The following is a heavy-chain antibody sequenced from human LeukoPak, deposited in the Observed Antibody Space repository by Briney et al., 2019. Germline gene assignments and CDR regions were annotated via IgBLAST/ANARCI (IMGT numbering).Heavy chain of an antibody. Sequence: PSETLSLTCTVSGGSISSGSYYWSWIRQPAGKGLEWIGRIYTSGSTNYNPSLKSRVTISVDTSKNQFSLKLSSVTAADTAVYYCAAEGVVVPAAMYYWGQGTLVTVPS. J-gene: IGHJ4*02. D-gene: IGHD2-2*01. CDR3: AAEGVVVPAAMYY. CDR2: IYTSGST. V-gene: IGHV4-61*02. CDR1: GGSISSGSYY.